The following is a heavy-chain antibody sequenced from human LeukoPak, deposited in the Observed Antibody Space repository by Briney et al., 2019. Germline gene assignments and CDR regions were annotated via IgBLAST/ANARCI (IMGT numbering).Heavy chain of an antibody. D-gene: IGHD3-22*01. CDR1: GGSISSGGYY. CDR2: IYYSGST. V-gene: IGHV4-31*03. J-gene: IGHJ4*02. CDR3: ARDDSSGYLPIDY. Sequence: SQTLSLTCTVSGGSISSGGYYWSWIRQHPGKGLEWIGYIYYSGSTYYNPSLKSRATISVDTSKNQFSLKLSSVTAADTAAYYCARDDSSGYLPIDYWGQGTLVTVSS.